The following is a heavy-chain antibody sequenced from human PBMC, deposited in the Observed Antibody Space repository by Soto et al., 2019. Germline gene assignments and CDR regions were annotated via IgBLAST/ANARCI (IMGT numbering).Heavy chain of an antibody. CDR3: ARGYCSGGSCHGLPGYNWFDP. V-gene: IGHV3-21*01. Sequence: GGSLRLSCAASGFTFSSYSMNWVRQAPGKGLEWFSSISSSSSYIYYADSVKGRFTIPRDNAKNSLYLQMNSLRAEDTAVYYCARGYCSGGSCHGLPGYNWFDPWGQGTLVTSPQ. CDR1: GFTFSSYS. J-gene: IGHJ5*02. D-gene: IGHD2-15*01. CDR2: ISSSSSYI.